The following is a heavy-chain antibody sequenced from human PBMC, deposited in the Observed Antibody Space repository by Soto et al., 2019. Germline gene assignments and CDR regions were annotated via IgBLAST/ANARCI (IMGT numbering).Heavy chain of an antibody. Sequence: PGGSLRLSCAASGFTFSSYGMHWVRQAPGKGLEWVAVISYDGSNKYYADSVKGRFTISRDNSKNTLYLQMNSLRAEDTAVYYCAKGDDVPHAWGQGTLVTVSS. CDR1: GFTFSSYG. D-gene: IGHD3-3*01. J-gene: IGHJ5*02. CDR2: ISYDGSNK. CDR3: AKGDDVPHA. V-gene: IGHV3-30*18.